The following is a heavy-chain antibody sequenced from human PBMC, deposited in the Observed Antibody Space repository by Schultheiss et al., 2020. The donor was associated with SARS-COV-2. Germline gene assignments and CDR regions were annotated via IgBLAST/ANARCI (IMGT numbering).Heavy chain of an antibody. D-gene: IGHD5-12*01. CDR2: ISSSGSTI. J-gene: IGHJ4*02. CDR1: GFTFSDYY. V-gene: IGHV3-11*01. CDR3: ARDSDSGYDI. Sequence: GESLKISCAASGFTFSDYYVSWIRQAPGKGLEWVSYISSSGSTIYYADSVKGRFTISRDNAKNSLYLQMNSLRAEDTAVYYCARDSDSGYDIWGQGTLVTVS.